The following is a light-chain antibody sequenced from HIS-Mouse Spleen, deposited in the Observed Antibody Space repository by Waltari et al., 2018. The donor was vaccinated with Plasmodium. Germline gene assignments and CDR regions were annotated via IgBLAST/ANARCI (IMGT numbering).Light chain of an antibody. V-gene: IGLV2-11*01. CDR1: SSDVGGYYY. CDR3: CSYAGSYTLV. CDR2: DVS. J-gene: IGLJ2*01. Sequence: QSALTQPRSVSGSPGQSVTISCTGTSSDVGGYYYVSCYQQHPGKAPNLMIYDVSKRPSGVPDRFSGSKSGNTASLTISGLQAEDEADYYCCSYAGSYTLVFGGGTKLTVL.